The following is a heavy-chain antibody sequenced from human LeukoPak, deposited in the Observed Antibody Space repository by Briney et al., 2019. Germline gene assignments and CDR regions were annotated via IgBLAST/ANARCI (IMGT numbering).Heavy chain of an antibody. CDR3: ARERPIQLESDY. J-gene: IGHJ4*02. V-gene: IGHV3-30*14. CDR1: GFTFSSYA. CDR2: ISYDGSNK. D-gene: IGHD1-1*01. Sequence: GGSLRLSCAASGFTFSSYAMHWVRQAPGKGLEWVAVISYDGSNKHYADSVKGRFTISRDNSKNTLYLQMNSLRAEDTAVYYCARERPIQLESDYWGQGTLVTVSS.